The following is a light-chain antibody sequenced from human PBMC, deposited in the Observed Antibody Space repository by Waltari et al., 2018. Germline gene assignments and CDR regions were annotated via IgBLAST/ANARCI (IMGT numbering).Light chain of an antibody. J-gene: IGLJ2*01. CDR1: RSTIGAGYD. Sequence: QSVLTQPPSVSGAPGQGVTISCTGSRSTIGAGYDVHWYQHLPGTAPKLLLYVNTRRPSGVPDRFSGSRSGTSASLAITGLRAEDEGDYYCQTYDSSLSGRIFGGGTKVTVL. CDR2: VNT. V-gene: IGLV1-40*01. CDR3: QTYDSSLSGRI.